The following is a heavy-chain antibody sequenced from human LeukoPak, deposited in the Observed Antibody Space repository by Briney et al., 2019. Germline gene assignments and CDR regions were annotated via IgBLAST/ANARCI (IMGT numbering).Heavy chain of an antibody. Sequence: GGSLRLSCAASGFTFSSYEMNWVRQAPDKGLELVAVIWYDGSNKYYADSVKGRFTISRDNSKNTLYLQMNSLRAEDTAVYYCAKDSLIYCSGGSCYPDYWGQGTLVTVSS. J-gene: IGHJ4*02. D-gene: IGHD2-15*01. CDR1: GFTFSSYE. CDR2: IWYDGSNK. V-gene: IGHV3-33*06. CDR3: AKDSLIYCSGGSCYPDY.